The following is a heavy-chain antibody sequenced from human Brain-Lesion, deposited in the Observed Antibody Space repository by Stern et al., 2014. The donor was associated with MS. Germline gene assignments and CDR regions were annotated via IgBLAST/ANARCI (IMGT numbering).Heavy chain of an antibody. J-gene: IGHJ4*02. CDR3: ARFPASRPHVFDS. CDR1: GGSISSSNW. V-gene: IGHV4-4*02. CDR2: SDHSGST. D-gene: IGHD6-13*01. Sequence: VQLVESGPGLVKPSGTLSLTCAVSGGSISSSNWWSWVRQSPGKGLEWIGESDHSGSTIYNPSLKSPVPGSVEQSKNRFSLNLRSVPAADTAVYFCARFPASRPHVFDSWGQGTLVTVSS.